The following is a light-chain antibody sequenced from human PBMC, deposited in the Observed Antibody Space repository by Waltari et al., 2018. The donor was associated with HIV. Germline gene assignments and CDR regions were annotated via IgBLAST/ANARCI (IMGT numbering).Light chain of an antibody. V-gene: IGLV2-14*01. J-gene: IGLJ1*01. CDR3: SSYTTNAAYV. Sequence: QSALTQPASVSGSPGQSITISCTGTSSDIGGFNYVSWYQHHPGKAPKLIIYDVTNRPSGPFIRFSGSKSGNTASLTISGLQADDECDYYCSSYTTNAAYVFGTGTRVTVL. CDR2: DVT. CDR1: SSDIGGFNY.